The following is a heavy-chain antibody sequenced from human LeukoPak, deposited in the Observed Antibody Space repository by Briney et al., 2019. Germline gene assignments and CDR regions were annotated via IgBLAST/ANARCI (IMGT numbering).Heavy chain of an antibody. J-gene: IGHJ4*02. CDR3: ARGSRSSDY. V-gene: IGHV4-59*01. Sequence: SETLSLTCTVSGGSISSYYWSWIRQPPGKGLEWIGYIYYSGSTNYNPSLKSRVTISVDTSKNQFSLKMTSVTAADTAVYYCARGSRSSDYWAQGTLVTVSS. CDR2: IYYSGST. CDR1: GGSISSYY.